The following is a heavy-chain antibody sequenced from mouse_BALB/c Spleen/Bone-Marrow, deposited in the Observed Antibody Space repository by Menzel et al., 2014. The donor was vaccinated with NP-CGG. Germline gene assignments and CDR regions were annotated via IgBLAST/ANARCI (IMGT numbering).Heavy chain of an antibody. V-gene: IGHV7-3*02. J-gene: IGHJ1*01. CDR1: GFTFTDYY. D-gene: IGHD2-4*01. CDR3: ARDINYDIYWYFDV. CDR2: IRNKAKGYTT. Sequence: EVKVVESGGGLVQPGGSLRLSCAISGFTFTDYYMSWVRQPPGKALEWLGFIRNKAKGYTTEYSASVKGRFTISRDNSQSILYLQMNPLRAEDSATYYCARDINYDIYWYFDVWGAGTTVTVSS.